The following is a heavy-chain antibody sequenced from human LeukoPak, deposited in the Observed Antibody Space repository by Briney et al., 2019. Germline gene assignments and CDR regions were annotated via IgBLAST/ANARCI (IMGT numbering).Heavy chain of an antibody. CDR3: ATNYYDSSGYYLEWDY. CDR2: IIPIFGTA. V-gene: IGHV1-69*13. J-gene: IGHJ4*02. D-gene: IGHD3-22*01. Sequence: GASVKVSCKASGGTFSCYAISWVRQAPGQGLEWMGGIIPIFGTANYAQKFQGRVTITADESTSTAYMELSSLRSEDTAVYYCATNYYDSSGYYLEWDYWGQGTLVTVSS. CDR1: GGTFSCYA.